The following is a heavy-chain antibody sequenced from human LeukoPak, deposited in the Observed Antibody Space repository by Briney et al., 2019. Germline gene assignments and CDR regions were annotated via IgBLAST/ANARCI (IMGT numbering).Heavy chain of an antibody. CDR3: ARIKTHDITMVRGVITTRRYYYMDV. CDR2: INHSGST. Sequence: SETLSLTCAVYGGSFSGYYWSWVRQPPGKWLGWVGEINHSGSTNYNPSLKSRVTISVDTSKNQFSLKLSSVTAADTAVYYCARIKTHDITMVRGVITTRRYYYMDVWGKGTTVTVSS. D-gene: IGHD3-10*01. CDR1: GGSFSGYY. V-gene: IGHV4-34*01. J-gene: IGHJ6*03.